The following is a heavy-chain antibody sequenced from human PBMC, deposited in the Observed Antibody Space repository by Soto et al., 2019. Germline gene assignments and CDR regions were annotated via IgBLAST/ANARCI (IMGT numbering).Heavy chain of an antibody. Sequence: RASVKVSCKASGGTFSSYAISWVRQAPGQGLEWMGGIIPIFGTANYAQKFQGRVTITADESTSTAYMELSSLRSEDTAVYYCARDIVVVPAAIQGDYYYYGMDVWGQGTTVTVSS. V-gene: IGHV1-69*13. CDR1: GGTFSSYA. D-gene: IGHD2-2*02. CDR3: ARDIVVVPAAIQGDYYYYGMDV. CDR2: IIPIFGTA. J-gene: IGHJ6*02.